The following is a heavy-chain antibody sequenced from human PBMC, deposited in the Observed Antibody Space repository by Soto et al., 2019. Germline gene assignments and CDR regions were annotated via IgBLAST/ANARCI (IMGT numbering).Heavy chain of an antibody. CDR2: INTYNDDT. CDR1: GYTSTSFG. CDR3: AREYCDSMSCFGPDY. V-gene: IGHV1-18*01. D-gene: IGHD2-21*01. Sequence: GASVKVSCKASGYTSTSFGISWVRQAPGQGLDWTGWINTYNDDTKYAQRVQGRITVTTDTSTSTAYMELRSLTFDDTAVYYCAREYCDSMSCFGPDYWGQGTLVTVSS. J-gene: IGHJ4*02.